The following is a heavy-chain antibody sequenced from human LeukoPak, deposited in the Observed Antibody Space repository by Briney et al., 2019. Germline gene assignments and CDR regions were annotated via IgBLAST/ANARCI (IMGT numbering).Heavy chain of an antibody. CDR1: GFTFSSYG. D-gene: IGHD3-22*01. CDR2: IRYDRNNK. J-gene: IGHJ4*02. CDR3: AKVGLNYYDSSGYIDY. Sequence: GGSLRLSCAASGFTFSSYGMHSVRQAPGKGLEWVAFIRYDRNNKYYVDSVKGRFTISRDNSKNTLFLQMNSLRAEDTAVYYCAKVGLNYYDSSGYIDYWGQGTLVTVSS. V-gene: IGHV3-30*02.